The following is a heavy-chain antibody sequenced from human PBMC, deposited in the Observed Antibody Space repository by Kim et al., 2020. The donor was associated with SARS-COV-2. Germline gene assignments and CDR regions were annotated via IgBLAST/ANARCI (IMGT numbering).Heavy chain of an antibody. D-gene: IGHD5-12*01. J-gene: IGHJ1*01. CDR1: GFIFSSYS. CDR3: ARDFSGAEACPKRGGH. Sequence: GGSLRLSCAASGFIFSSYSMHWVRQVPGKGLECISYISSTSSTIYYADSVNGRFTISRDNAKKTLYLQMDSLRDEDTAVYYCARDFSGAEACPKRGGHGGQSTPVTVSS. V-gene: IGHV3-48*02. CDR2: ISSTSSTI.